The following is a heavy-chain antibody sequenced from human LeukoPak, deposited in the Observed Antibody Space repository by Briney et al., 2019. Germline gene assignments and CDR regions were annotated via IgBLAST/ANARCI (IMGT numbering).Heavy chain of an antibody. D-gene: IGHD2-2*01. V-gene: IGHV1-18*01. CDR2: ISAYNGNT. J-gene: IGHJ6*02. Sequence: ASVKVSCKASGYTFTSYGISWVRQAPGQGLEWMGWISAYNGNTNYAQKLQGRVTMTTDTSTSTAYMELRSLRSDDTAVYYCARRGGYCSSTSCSYYGMDVWGQGTTVTVSS. CDR3: ARRGGYCSSTSCSYYGMDV. CDR1: GYTFTSYG.